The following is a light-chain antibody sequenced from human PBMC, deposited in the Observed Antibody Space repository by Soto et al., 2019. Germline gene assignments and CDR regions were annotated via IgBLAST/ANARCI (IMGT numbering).Light chain of an antibody. V-gene: IGKV3-15*01. CDR1: QSVSSN. J-gene: IGKJ4*01. Sequence: EIGLTQSPATLSVSPGESATLSCRASQSVSSNLAWYQQKPGQAPRLLIYGASTRATGTPARFSGSGSGTEFTLTISSLQSEDFAVYYCQQYNNWPPLTFGGGTKVDIK. CDR3: QQYNNWPPLT. CDR2: GAS.